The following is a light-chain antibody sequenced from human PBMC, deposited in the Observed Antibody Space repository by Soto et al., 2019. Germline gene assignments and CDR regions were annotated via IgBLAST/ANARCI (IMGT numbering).Light chain of an antibody. J-gene: IGLJ2*01. CDR2: DVS. V-gene: IGLV2-14*01. CDR1: SRDVGGYNY. CDR3: SSYTGSSTLVV. Sequence: QSALTQPASVSGSPGQSITISCTGTSRDVGGYNYVSWYQQHPGKAPKLMIYDVSNRPSGVSNRFSGSKSGNTASLTISGLPAEDEADYYCSSYTGSSTLVVFGGGTELTVL.